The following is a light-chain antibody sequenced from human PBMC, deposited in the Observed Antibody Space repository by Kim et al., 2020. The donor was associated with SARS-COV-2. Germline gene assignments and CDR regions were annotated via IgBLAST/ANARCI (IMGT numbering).Light chain of an antibody. V-gene: IGKV3-20*01. CDR3: QQYGSLIT. CDR1: QSVTRNY. J-gene: IGKJ5*01. Sequence: EIVLTQSPGTLSLSPGERATLSCRASQSVTRNYLAWYLQKPGQAPRLLIYGASSRATGIPDRFSGSGSGTDFTLTISRLEPEDFAVYYCQQYGSLITFGQGTRLEIK. CDR2: GAS.